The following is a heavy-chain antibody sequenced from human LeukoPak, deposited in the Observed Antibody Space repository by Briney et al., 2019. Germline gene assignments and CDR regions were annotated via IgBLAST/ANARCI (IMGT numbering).Heavy chain of an antibody. J-gene: IGHJ4*02. Sequence: ASVKVSCKASGYTFTGYYINWVRQAPGQAPEWVGWVNPNTGGTRYAQKFQGRVTTTRDTSITTAFMELRGLTFDDTAVFYCVREAGPLDWGQGTLVTVPS. CDR2: VNPNTGGT. V-gene: IGHV1-2*02. CDR3: VREAGPLD. CDR1: GYTFTGYY.